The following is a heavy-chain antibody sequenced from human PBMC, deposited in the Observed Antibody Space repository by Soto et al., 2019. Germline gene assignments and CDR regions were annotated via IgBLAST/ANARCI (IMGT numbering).Heavy chain of an antibody. CDR2: IIPIFGTA. CDR1: GGTFSSYA. CDR3: ARVSGITGTRDYYYYYGMGV. V-gene: IGHV1-69*13. Sequence: SVKVSCKASGGTFSSYAISWVRQAPGQGLEWMGGIIPIFGTANYAQKFQGRVTITADESTSTAYMELSSLRSEDTAVYYCARVSGITGTRDYYYYYGMGVWGQGTTVTVSS. D-gene: IGHD1-20*01. J-gene: IGHJ6*02.